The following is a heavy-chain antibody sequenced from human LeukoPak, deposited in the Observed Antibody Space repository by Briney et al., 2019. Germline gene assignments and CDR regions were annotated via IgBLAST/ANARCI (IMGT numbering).Heavy chain of an antibody. V-gene: IGHV3-33*01. Sequence: VVSLRLSCAASGFTFSSYGMHWVRQAPGKGLEWVAVIWYDGSNKYYAYSVKGRFTISRDNSKNTLYLQMNSLRAEDTAVYYCARERELPGDYYYGMDVWGQGTTVTVSS. CDR1: GFTFSSYG. CDR2: IWYDGSNK. D-gene: IGHD1-26*01. J-gene: IGHJ6*02. CDR3: ARERELPGDYYYGMDV.